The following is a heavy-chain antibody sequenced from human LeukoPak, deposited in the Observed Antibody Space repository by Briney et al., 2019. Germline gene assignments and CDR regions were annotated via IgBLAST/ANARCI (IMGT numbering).Heavy chain of an antibody. CDR2: ISSSGSAI. V-gene: IGHV3-48*03. D-gene: IGHD3-10*02. J-gene: IGHJ6*04. Sequence: GGSLRLSCAAPGFTFSSYEMNWVRQAPGKGLEWVSYISSSGSAIYYADSVKGRFTISRDNAKNSLYLQMNSLRAEDTAVYYCAELGITMIGGVWGKGTTVTISS. CDR3: AELGITMIGGV. CDR1: GFTFSSYE.